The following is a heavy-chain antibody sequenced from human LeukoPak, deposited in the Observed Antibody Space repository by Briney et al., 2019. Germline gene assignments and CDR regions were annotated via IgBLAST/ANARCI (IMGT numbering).Heavy chain of an antibody. CDR2: ISYDGSNK. J-gene: IGHJ6*02. V-gene: IGHV3-30*18. CDR1: GFAFSNYG. D-gene: IGHD6-6*01. Sequence: GGSRRLSCAAAGFAFSNYGMHWVSQAPGKGLGWVTVISYDGSNKYYVDSVKGRFTISRDNSKNTLYLQMNSLRAEDTAVYYCAKYSSSSNYYFGMDVWGQGTTVTVSS. CDR3: AKYSSSSNYYFGMDV.